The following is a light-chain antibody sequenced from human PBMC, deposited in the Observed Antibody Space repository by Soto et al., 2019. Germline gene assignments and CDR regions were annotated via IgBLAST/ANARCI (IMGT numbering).Light chain of an antibody. CDR3: QQYGSSPRT. CDR1: QSVSSSY. Sequence: PGERATLSCRASQSVSSSYLAWYQQKPGQAPSLLIYDASSRATGIPDRFSGSGSGTDFTLTISRLEPEDFAVYYCQQYGSSPRTFGQGTKVEI. V-gene: IGKV3-20*01. CDR2: DAS. J-gene: IGKJ1*01.